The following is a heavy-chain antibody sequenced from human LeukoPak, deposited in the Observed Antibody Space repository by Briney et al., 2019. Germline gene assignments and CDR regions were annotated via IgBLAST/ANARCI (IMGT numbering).Heavy chain of an antibody. J-gene: IGHJ4*02. V-gene: IGHV3-7*05. CDR3: ARRGTSSSWAHFDC. CDR2: INQDGSEI. D-gene: IGHD6-13*01. Sequence: QPGGSLRLSCAASGFIFSTYWLTWVRQPPGKGLEWVGNINQDGSEISYVDSVQGRFTISRDNVDNSLYLQMNSVGAEDTAGYYCARRGTSSSWAHFDCWGRGALVTVSS. CDR1: GFIFSTYW.